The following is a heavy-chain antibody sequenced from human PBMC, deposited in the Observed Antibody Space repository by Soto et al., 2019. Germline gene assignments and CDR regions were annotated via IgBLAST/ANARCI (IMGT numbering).Heavy chain of an antibody. CDR1: GFTFSTYA. J-gene: IGHJ6*02. Sequence: QVQLVESGGGVVQPGRSLRLSCAASGFTFSTYAMHWVRQAPGKGLEWVALISYDGSNTYYADSVKGRLTISRDNSKSTLYLQMISLRAEDTAVYYCAKEIAYCGGDCSPTYYYYYGGMDVGGQGTTVTVSS. V-gene: IGHV3-30*18. CDR3: AKEIAYCGGDCSPTYYYYYGGMDV. CDR2: ISYDGSNT. D-gene: IGHD2-21*02.